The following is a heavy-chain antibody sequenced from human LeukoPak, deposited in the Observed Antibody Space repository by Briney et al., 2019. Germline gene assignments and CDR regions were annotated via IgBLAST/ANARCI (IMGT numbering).Heavy chain of an antibody. Sequence: GGSLRLSCAASGFTFSSYTMSWVRQAPGKGLEWVSAISGSGGSTYYADSVKGRFTISRDNSKNTLYLQMNSLRAEDTAVYYCAKGPGSKAAGTGGFDYWGQGTLVTVSS. J-gene: IGHJ4*02. CDR3: AKGPGSKAAGTGGFDY. V-gene: IGHV3-23*01. CDR2: ISGSGGST. CDR1: GFTFSSYT. D-gene: IGHD6-13*01.